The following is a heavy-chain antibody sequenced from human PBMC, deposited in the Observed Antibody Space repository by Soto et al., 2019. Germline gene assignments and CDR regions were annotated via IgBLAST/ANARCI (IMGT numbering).Heavy chain of an antibody. Sequence: QVQLQESGPGLVKPSETLSLTCTVSGGSISSYYWSWIRQPAGKGLEWIGRIYTSGSTNYNPSLKSRVTMSVDTSKNQFSLKLSSVTAADTAVYYCAGDSRGYYDSSGYPTFDYWGQGTLVTVSS. J-gene: IGHJ4*02. V-gene: IGHV4-4*07. CDR3: AGDSRGYYDSSGYPTFDY. D-gene: IGHD3-22*01. CDR1: GGSISSYY. CDR2: IYTSGST.